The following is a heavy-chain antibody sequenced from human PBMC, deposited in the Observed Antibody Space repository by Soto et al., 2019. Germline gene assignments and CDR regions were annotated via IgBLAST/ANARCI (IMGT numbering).Heavy chain of an antibody. J-gene: IGHJ4*02. CDR1: GFTFSSYA. Sequence: QVQLVESGGGVVQPGRSLRLSCAASGFTFSSYAMHWVRQAPGKGLEWVAVISFDGGNKYYADSVKGRFTVSRDNSKNTFYLQMNSLRAEDTAMYYCAKDKGQGYNPAGYWGQGTLVTVSS. D-gene: IGHD1-1*01. V-gene: IGHV3-30*04. CDR3: AKDKGQGYNPAGY. CDR2: ISFDGGNK.